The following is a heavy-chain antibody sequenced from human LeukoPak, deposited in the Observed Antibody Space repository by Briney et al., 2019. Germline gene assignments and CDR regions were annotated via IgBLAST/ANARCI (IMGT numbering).Heavy chain of an antibody. CDR3: ARSNVLLWFGELHDYYGMDV. CDR1: GYTFTSYG. D-gene: IGHD3-10*01. Sequence: ASVKVSCKASGYTFTSYGISWARQAPGQGLEWMGWISAYNGNTNYAQKLQGRVTMTTDTSTSTAYMELRSLRSDDTAVYYCARSNVLLWFGELHDYYGMDVWGKGTTVTVSS. J-gene: IGHJ6*04. CDR2: ISAYNGNT. V-gene: IGHV1-18*04.